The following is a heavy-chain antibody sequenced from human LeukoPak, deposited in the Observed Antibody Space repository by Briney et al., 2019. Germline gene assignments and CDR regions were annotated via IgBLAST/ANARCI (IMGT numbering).Heavy chain of an antibody. CDR3: ARTPYSSGWYSWFDP. Sequence: PSQTLSLTCTVSGGSISSGDYYWSWIRQPPGKGLEWIGYIYYSGSTYYNPSLKSRVTISVDTSKNQFSLKLSSVTAADTAVYYCARTPYSSGWYSWFDPWGQGTLVTVSS. J-gene: IGHJ5*02. CDR2: IYYSGST. V-gene: IGHV4-30-4*01. CDR1: GGSISSGDYY. D-gene: IGHD6-19*01.